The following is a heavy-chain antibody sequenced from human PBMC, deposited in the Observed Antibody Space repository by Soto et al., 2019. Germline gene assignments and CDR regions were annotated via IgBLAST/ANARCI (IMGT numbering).Heavy chain of an antibody. D-gene: IGHD3-10*01. CDR3: ARAYYYGSGSYLALYYYYYGMDV. CDR2: INSDGSST. V-gene: IGHV3-74*01. CDR1: GFTFSSYW. Sequence: GESLKIPCAASGFTFSSYWMHWVRQAPGKGLVWVSRINSDGSSTSYADSVKGRFTISRDNAKNTLYLQMNSLRAEDTAVYYCARAYYYGSGSYLALYYYYYGMDVWGQGTTVTVSS. J-gene: IGHJ6*02.